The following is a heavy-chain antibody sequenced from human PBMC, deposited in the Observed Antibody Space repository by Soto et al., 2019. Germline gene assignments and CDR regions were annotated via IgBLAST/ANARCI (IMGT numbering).Heavy chain of an antibody. CDR2: ISSSSSTI. CDR1: GFTFSSYS. J-gene: IGHJ5*02. CDR3: ARHPERIAQLGWFAH. Sequence: EVQLVESGGGLVQPGGSLRLSCAASGFTFSSYSMNWVRQAPGKGLEWGSSISSSSSTIYYAESVKGRFTISRDNAKNSLYLQMNSLRAEDTAVYYCARHPERIAQLGWFAHWGQGTLVTVSS. D-gene: IGHD6-13*01. V-gene: IGHV3-48*01.